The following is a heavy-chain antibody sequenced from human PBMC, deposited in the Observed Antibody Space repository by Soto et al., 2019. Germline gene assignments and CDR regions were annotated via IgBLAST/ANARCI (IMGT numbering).Heavy chain of an antibody. J-gene: IGHJ4*02. V-gene: IGHV3-30-3*01. CDR3: ARTKDSSGYYWCY. D-gene: IGHD3-22*01. CDR2: ISYDGSNK. CDR1: GFTFSSYA. Sequence: QVQLVESGGGVVQPGRSLRLSCAASGFTFSSYAMHWVRQAPGKGLEWVAVISYDGSNKYYADSVKGRFTISRDNSKNTLYLQMNSLRAEDTAVYYCARTKDSSGYYWCYWGQGTLVTVSS.